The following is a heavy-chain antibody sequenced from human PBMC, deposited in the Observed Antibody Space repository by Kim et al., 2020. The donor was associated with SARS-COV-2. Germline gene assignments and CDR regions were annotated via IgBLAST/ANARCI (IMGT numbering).Heavy chain of an antibody. D-gene: IGHD5-18*01. V-gene: IGHV4-34*01. Sequence: SETLSLTCAVYGGSFSGYYWSWIRQPPGKGLEWIGEINHSGSTNYNPSLKSRVTISVDTSKNQFSLKLSSVTAADTAVYYCARFTRYGYQTGAADAFDIWGQGTMVTVSS. CDR3: ARFTRYGYQTGAADAFDI. CDR1: GGSFSGYY. J-gene: IGHJ3*02. CDR2: INHSGST.